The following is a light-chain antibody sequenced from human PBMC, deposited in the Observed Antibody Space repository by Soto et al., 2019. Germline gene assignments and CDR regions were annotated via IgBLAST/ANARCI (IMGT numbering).Light chain of an antibody. J-gene: IGKJ5*01. Sequence: EIVLTQSPGTLSLSPGERATLSCRASQSVSSSYLAWYQQKPGQAPRLLIYGASSRATGIPDRFSGSGSGPDFSLTISRLEPEDFAVYYCQQYGSSPLVTFGQGTRLEMK. V-gene: IGKV3-20*01. CDR1: QSVSSSY. CDR3: QQYGSSPLVT. CDR2: GAS.